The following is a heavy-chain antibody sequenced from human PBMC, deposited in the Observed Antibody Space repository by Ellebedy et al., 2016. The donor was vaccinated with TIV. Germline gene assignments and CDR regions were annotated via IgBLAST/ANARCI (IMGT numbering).Heavy chain of an antibody. CDR1: GFNFNSYA. D-gene: IGHD3-10*01. V-gene: IGHV3-30*04. CDR2: ISYHGSDK. Sequence: GESLKISCAASGFNFNSYALHWVRQAPGKVLEWVSLISYHGSDKYYADSVKGRFTISRDNSKNTLDLQMNNLRTEDTAVYYCARDPDAFGDQYFDLWGQGTLVIVSS. J-gene: IGHJ5*01. CDR3: ARDPDAFGDQYFDL.